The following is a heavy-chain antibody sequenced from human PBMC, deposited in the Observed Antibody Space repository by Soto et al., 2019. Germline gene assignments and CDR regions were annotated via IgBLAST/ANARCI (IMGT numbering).Heavy chain of an antibody. CDR1: GFTFSYYA. J-gene: IGHJ4*02. CDR2: ISASGGTT. Sequence: PGGSLRLSCAASGFTFSYYAMSWVRQAPGKGLEWVSTISASGGTTYYADSVKGRFTISRDNSRDTLYLQMNGLRAEDTAVYYCAKPPVSGFYNFDYWGQGTLVTVSS. CDR3: AKPPVSGFYNFDY. D-gene: IGHD3-22*01. V-gene: IGHV3-23*01.